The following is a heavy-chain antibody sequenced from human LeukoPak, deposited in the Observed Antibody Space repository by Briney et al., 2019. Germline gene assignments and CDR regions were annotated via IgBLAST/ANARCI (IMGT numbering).Heavy chain of an antibody. D-gene: IGHD3-22*01. CDR1: GYSFTSYW. J-gene: IGHJ4*02. Sequence: GESLKISCKGSGYSFTSYWIGWVRQMPGKGLEWMGIIYPGDSDTRYSPSFQGQVTISADKSISTVYLQWSGLKASDTAMYYCARHEHYYDSGGYHYPDYWGQGNLVTVSS. CDR2: IYPGDSDT. CDR3: ARHEHYYDSGGYHYPDY. V-gene: IGHV5-51*01.